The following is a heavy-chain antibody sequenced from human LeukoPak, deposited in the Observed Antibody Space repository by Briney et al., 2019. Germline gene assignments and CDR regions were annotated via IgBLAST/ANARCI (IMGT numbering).Heavy chain of an antibody. CDR2: MNPVTGDA. V-gene: IGHV1-8*01. Sequence: GASVTVSCKASGYTFTNSDINWVRQAPGQGLEWMGWMNPVTGDAGSTQKFQGRVTLTRDTSISTAYMELSSLTSDDTAFYYCARAPMGTAAFYWGQGTLVTVSS. J-gene: IGHJ4*02. CDR3: ARAPMGTAAFY. D-gene: IGHD2-2*01. CDR1: GYTFTNSD.